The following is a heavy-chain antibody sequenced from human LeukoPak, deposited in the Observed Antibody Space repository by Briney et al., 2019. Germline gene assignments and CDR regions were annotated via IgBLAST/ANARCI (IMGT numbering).Heavy chain of an antibody. CDR2: ISAYNGNT. CDR3: ARDHRVHCSGGSCYSGGFDP. V-gene: IGHV1-18*01. Sequence: ASVKVFCNASGYIFPSYGMRWVRQARGQGLEWMGCISAYNGNTYYAQKLQGRVTMTTDTSTSTAYMELRSLRSDDTAVYYCARDHRVHCSGGSCYSGGFDPWGQGTLVTVSS. CDR1: GYIFPSYG. J-gene: IGHJ5*02. D-gene: IGHD2-15*01.